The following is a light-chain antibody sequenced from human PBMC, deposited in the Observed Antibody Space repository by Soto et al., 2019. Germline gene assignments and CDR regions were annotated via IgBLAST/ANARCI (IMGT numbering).Light chain of an antibody. Sequence: DIVMTQSPDSLAVSGGERATLNGTPRQSGFSNSNNKHYFAWYQHKQGQPHRLLMYWASNRESGVPDRFSGSGYGKDFTLTISSLQHNDVAGYYCQQDYSTPLTFGGGTKVESK. CDR3: QQDYSTPLT. V-gene: IGKV4-1*01. CDR1: QSGFSNSNNKHY. CDR2: WAS. J-gene: IGKJ4*01.